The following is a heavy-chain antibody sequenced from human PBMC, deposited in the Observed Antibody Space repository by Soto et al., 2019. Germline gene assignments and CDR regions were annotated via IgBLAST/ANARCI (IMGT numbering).Heavy chain of an antibody. CDR1: GFTFSSYA. CDR2: ISYDGSNK. CDR3: ARDTLVVVAATLDYYYYGMDV. V-gene: IGHV3-30-3*01. D-gene: IGHD2-15*01. Sequence: QVQLVESGGGVVQPGRSLRLSCAASGFTFSSYAMHWVRQAPGKGLEWVAVISYDGSNKYYADSVKGRFTISRDNSKNKLYLQMNSLRAEDTAVYYCARDTLVVVAATLDYYYYGMDVWGQGTTVTVSS. J-gene: IGHJ6*02.